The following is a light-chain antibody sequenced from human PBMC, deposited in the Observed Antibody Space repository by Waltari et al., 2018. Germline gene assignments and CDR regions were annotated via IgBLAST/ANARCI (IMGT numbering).Light chain of an antibody. V-gene: IGKV3-20*01. CDR2: DAS. J-gene: IGKJ1*01. CDR1: QRVSKY. CDR3: QKYGTSPAT. Sequence: EIVLTQSPRTLSLSPGERATLSSRASQRVSKYLSWYQQKPGQAPRLLIYDASIRATVIPDRCSGSGGGTDFSLTISSLEPEDFAVYYCQKYGTSPATFGQGSKVQ.